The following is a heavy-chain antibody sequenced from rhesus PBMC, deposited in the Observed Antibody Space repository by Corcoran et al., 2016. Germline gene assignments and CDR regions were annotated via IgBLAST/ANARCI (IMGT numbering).Heavy chain of an antibody. J-gene: IGHJ4*01. Sequence: EVQLVQSGAEVKKPGASVKISCKASGYTFTDYYLHWVRQAPGKGLERKGRVEAEDGEAKHAQKVQDRVTIPADTSTDTAYMELSSLRSEDTAVYYCATGRVLGAAGPDSYFDYWGQGVLVTVSS. V-gene: IGHV1-111*02. D-gene: IGHD6-13*01. CDR3: ATGRVLGAAGPDSYFDY. CDR1: GYTFTDYY. CDR2: VEAEDGEA.